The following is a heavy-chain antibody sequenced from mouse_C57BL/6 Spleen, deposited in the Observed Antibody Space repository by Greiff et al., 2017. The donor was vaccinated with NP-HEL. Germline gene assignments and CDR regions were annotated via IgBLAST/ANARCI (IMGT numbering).Heavy chain of an antibody. D-gene: IGHD1-1*01. J-gene: IGHJ4*01. CDR1: GYSFTDYN. Sequence: EVQRVESGPELVKPGASVKISCKASGYSFTDYNMNWVKQSNGKSLEWIGVINPNYGTTSYNQKFKGKATLTVDQSSSTAYMQLNSLTSEDSAVYYCARGSYYGSSSYAMDYWGQGTSVTVSS. V-gene: IGHV1-39*01. CDR2: INPNYGTT. CDR3: ARGSYYGSSSYAMDY.